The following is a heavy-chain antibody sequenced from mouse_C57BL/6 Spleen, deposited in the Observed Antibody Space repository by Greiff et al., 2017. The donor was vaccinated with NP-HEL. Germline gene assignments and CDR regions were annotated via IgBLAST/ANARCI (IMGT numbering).Heavy chain of an antibody. CDR1: GYTFTDYY. J-gene: IGHJ4*01. Sequence: VQLQQSGPELVKPGASVKISCKASGYTFTDYYMNWVKQSHGKSLEWIGDINPNNGGTSYNQKFKGKATLTVDKSSSTAYMELHSLTSEDSAVYYCARGGYYGSSYDYAMDYWGQGTSVTVSS. CDR3: ARGGYYGSSYDYAMDY. V-gene: IGHV1-26*01. CDR2: INPNNGGT. D-gene: IGHD1-1*01.